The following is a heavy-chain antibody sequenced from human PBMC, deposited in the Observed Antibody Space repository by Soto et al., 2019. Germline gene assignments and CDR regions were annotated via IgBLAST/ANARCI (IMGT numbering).Heavy chain of an antibody. D-gene: IGHD5-18*01. Sequence: TLSLAFTVSGGSVSSGYYYWSGIRQPPGRGLEWIGYIYYSGTTYYNPSLKSRVTISVDTSKNQFSLKVSSVTAADTAVYYCARALLKLSPPYYYGMDVWGQGTTVTVSS. V-gene: IGHV4-30-4*01. J-gene: IGHJ6*02. CDR2: IYYSGTT. CDR3: ARALLKLSPPYYYGMDV. CDR1: GGSVSSGYYY.